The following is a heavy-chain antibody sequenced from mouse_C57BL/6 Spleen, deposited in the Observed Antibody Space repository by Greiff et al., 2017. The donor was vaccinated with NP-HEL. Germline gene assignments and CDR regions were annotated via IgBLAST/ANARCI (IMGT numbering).Heavy chain of an antibody. D-gene: IGHD3-2*02. Sequence: DVKLVESGPGLVKPSQSLSLTCSVTGYSITSGYYWNWIRQFPGNKLEWMGYISYDGSNNYNPSLKNRISITRDTSKNQFFLKLNSVTTEDTATYYCARDSSGYVDYWGQGTTLTVSS. CDR2: ISYDGSN. J-gene: IGHJ2*01. CDR1: GYSITSGYY. CDR3: ARDSSGYVDY. V-gene: IGHV3-6*01.